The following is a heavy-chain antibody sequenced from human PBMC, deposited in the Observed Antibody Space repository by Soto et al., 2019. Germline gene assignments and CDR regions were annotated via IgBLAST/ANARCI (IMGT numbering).Heavy chain of an antibody. CDR2: IYYSGST. CDR1: GGSISSSSYY. J-gene: IGHJ6*02. V-gene: IGHV4-39*01. Sequence: QLQLQESGPGLVKPSETLSLTCTVSGGSISSSSYYWGWIRQPPGKGLEWIGSIYYSGSTYYNPSLKSRVTISVDTSKNQFSLKLSSVTAADTAVYYCARHVVDTAMPYGMDVWGQGTTVTVSS. CDR3: ARHVVDTAMPYGMDV. D-gene: IGHD5-18*01.